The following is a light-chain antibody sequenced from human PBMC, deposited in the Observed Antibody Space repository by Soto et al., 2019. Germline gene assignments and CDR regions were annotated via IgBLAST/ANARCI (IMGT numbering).Light chain of an antibody. CDR2: AAS. CDR3: QKYDSVLLI. V-gene: IGKV1-27*01. Sequence: DIQMTQSPSSLSASVGERVTITCRASQAINNYVAWYQQKPGQCPQLLIYAASTLQSGVPSRFSGSGSGTDFTLTISSLQPEDVATYYCQKYDSVLLIFGGGTKVDIK. CDR1: QAINNY. J-gene: IGKJ4*01.